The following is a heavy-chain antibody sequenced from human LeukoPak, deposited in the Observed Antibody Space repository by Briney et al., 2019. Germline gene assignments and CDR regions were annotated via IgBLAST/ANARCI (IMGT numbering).Heavy chain of an antibody. D-gene: IGHD6-19*01. CDR2: INSSGGST. Sequence: ASVKVSCKASGYTFTSYYMHWVRQAPGQGLEWMGIINSSGGSTSYAQKFQGRVTMTRDTSTSTVYMELSSLRSEDTAVYYCAREGIAVAGILDYFDYWGQGTLVTVSS. J-gene: IGHJ4*02. CDR3: AREGIAVAGILDYFDY. V-gene: IGHV1-46*01. CDR1: GYTFTSYY.